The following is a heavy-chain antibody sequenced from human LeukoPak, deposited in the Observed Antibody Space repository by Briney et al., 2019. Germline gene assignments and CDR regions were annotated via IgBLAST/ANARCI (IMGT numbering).Heavy chain of an antibody. CDR2: FDPEDGET. Sequence: ASVKVSCKVSGYTLTELSMHWVRQAPGKGLEWMGGFDPEDGETIYAQKFQGRVTMTEDTSTDTAYMELSSLRSEDTAVYYCATGGPAGVLFDYWGQGPRSPSPQ. CDR3: ATGGPAGVLFDY. CDR1: GYTLTELS. J-gene: IGHJ4*02. V-gene: IGHV1-24*01. D-gene: IGHD2-2*01.